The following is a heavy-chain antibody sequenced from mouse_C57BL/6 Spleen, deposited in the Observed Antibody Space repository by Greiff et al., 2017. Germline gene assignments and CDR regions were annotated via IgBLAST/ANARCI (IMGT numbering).Heavy chain of an antibody. V-gene: IGHV5-4*03. CDR2: ISDGGSYT. CDR1: GFTFSSYA. J-gene: IGHJ2*01. CDR3: ARGSYYSNFDY. D-gene: IGHD2-5*01. Sequence: DVMLVESGGGLVKPGGSLKLSCAASGFTFSSYAMSWVRQTPEKRLEWVATISDGGSYTYYPDNVKSRFTISRDNAKNNLYLQMSHLKSEDTAMYYCARGSYYSNFDYWGQGTTLTVSS.